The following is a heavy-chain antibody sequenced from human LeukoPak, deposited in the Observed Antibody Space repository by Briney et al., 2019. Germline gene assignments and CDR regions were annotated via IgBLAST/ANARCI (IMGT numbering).Heavy chain of an antibody. CDR1: GGSISSSSYY. D-gene: IGHD3-22*01. CDR3: ARIFSSGYYRDAFDI. CDR2: IYHSGST. Sequence: SETLSLTCTVAGGSISSSSYYWGWIRQPPGKGLEWIGSIYHSGSTYYNPSLKSRVTISVDTSKNQFSLKLSSVTAADTAVYYCARIFSSGYYRDAFDIWGQGTMVTASS. J-gene: IGHJ3*02. V-gene: IGHV4-39*07.